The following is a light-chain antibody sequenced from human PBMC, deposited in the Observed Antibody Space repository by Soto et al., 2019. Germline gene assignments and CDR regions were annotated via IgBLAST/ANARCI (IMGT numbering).Light chain of an antibody. V-gene: IGKV3-20*01. CDR2: GAS. CDR3: QQYGGSPPYT. Sequence: EIVLTQSPGTLSLSPGERATLSCRASQSVSSSYLAWYQQKPGQAPRLRIYGASSRATGITDRFSGRGSGTDFTLTISRLEPEDFAVYSCQQYGGSPPYTFGPGTKLEIK. CDR1: QSVSSSY. J-gene: IGKJ2*01.